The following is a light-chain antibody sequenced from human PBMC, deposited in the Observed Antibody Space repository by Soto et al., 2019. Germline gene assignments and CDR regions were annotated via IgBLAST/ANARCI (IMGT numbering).Light chain of an antibody. Sequence: EIVLTQSPGTLSLSPGERVTVSCRASQSVNSSYLAWYQQRPGQAPRLLIFAASSRASGVPDRFSGGGSGTDFTLTISRLEPEDFEVYYCQQYGRSLPKYTFGQGTKLEIK. CDR3: QQYGRSLPKYT. J-gene: IGKJ2*01. CDR1: QSVNSSY. V-gene: IGKV3-20*01. CDR2: AAS.